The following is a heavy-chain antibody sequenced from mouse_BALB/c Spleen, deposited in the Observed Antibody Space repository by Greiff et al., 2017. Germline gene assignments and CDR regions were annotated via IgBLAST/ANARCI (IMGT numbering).Heavy chain of an antibody. Sequence: EVQVVESGGGLVKPGGSLKLSCAASGFAFSSYDMSWVRQTPEKRLEWVAYISSGGGSTYYPDTVKGRFTISRDNAKNTLCLQMSSLKSEDTAMYYCARHDYYGNYFDYWGQGTTLTVSS. V-gene: IGHV5-12-1*01. D-gene: IGHD1-1*01. CDR1: GFAFSSYD. CDR2: ISSGGGST. CDR3: ARHDYYGNYFDY. J-gene: IGHJ2*01.